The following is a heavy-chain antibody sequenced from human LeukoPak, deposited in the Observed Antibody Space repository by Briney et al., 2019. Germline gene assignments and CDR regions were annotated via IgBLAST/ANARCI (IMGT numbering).Heavy chain of an antibody. D-gene: IGHD3-22*01. CDR1: GDSISSSNW. Sequence: SETLSLTCAVSGDSISSSNWWSWVRRPPGKGLEWIGEIYHSGSTNYNPSLKSRVTMSVDNSENHFSLKLSSVTAADTALYYCARSTVSVITRGAFDIWGQGTMVTVSS. CDR3: ARSTVSVITRGAFDI. J-gene: IGHJ3*02. V-gene: IGHV4-4*02. CDR2: IYHSGST.